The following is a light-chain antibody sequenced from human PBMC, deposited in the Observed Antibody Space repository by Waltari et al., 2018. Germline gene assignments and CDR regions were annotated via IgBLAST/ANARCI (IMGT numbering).Light chain of an antibody. V-gene: IGLV1-47*01. CDR2: RND. CDR3: ATWDDTLNMV. Sequence: SVLTQPPSASETPGPRVTISCSGSSSNIGTYYLYWYQQLPGTAPKLLVYRNDQRPSGVPDRFSGSKSGTSASLAISGLRSEDEADYYCATWDDTLNMVFGGGTKLTVL. J-gene: IGLJ2*01. CDR1: SSNIGTYY.